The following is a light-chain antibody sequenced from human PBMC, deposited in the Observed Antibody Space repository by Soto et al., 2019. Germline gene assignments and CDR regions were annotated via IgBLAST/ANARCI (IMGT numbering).Light chain of an antibody. Sequence: DIVMTQSQNSLSVSLGERATINCKSSQSVLFSSNNKNYLAWYQQKPGQPPKLLIYWASTRESGVPDRFSGSGSGTDFTLTISCLQAEDVAVYYSQLHYCILWTFGHVTKVDNK. J-gene: IGKJ1*01. CDR3: QLHYCILWT. CDR2: WAS. CDR1: QSVLFSSNNKNY. V-gene: IGKV4-1*01.